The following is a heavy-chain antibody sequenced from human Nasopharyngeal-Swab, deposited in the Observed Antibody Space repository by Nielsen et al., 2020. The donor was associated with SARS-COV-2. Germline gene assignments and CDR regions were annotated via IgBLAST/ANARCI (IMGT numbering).Heavy chain of an antibody. V-gene: IGHV3-9*01. J-gene: IGHJ4*02. D-gene: IGHD2-21*01. CDR3: ARDGVVIAKGVFVY. CDR2: ITWNSGSI. CDR1: GFPFDDYA. Sequence: GGSLRLSCAASGFPFDDYAMHWVRQAPGKGLEWVAGITWNSGSIGYADSVKGRFTISRDHAKNSLYLQMNSLRAEDTAVYYCARDGVVIAKGVFVYWGQGTLVTVSS.